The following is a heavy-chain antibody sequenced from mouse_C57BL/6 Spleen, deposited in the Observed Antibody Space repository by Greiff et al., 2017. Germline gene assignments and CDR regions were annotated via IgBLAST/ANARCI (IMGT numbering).Heavy chain of an antibody. D-gene: IGHD1-1*01. Sequence: QVQLQQPGAELVKPGASVKMSCKASGYTFTSYWITWVKQRPGQGLEWIGDIYPGSGSTNYNEKFKSKATLTVDTSSSTAYMQLSSLTSEDSAVYYCARGDYGKPWFAYWGQGTLVTVSA. CDR1: GYTFTSYW. J-gene: IGHJ3*01. CDR2: IYPGSGST. V-gene: IGHV1-55*01. CDR3: ARGDYGKPWFAY.